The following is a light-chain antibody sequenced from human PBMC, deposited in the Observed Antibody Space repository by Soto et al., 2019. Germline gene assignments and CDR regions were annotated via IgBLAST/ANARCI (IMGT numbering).Light chain of an antibody. V-gene: IGKV1-39*01. CDR2: SSS. CDR3: QQSFSSRWT. CDR1: QGILTY. Sequence: DIQLTQSPSSLPASVGERVTITGRASQGILTYLNWYPQTQGKAPNVXIYSSSTLQSGVPSRFSGSGAGTDCTRTISSLQPEDFATYYCQQSFSSRWTFGQGTKVDIK. J-gene: IGKJ1*01.